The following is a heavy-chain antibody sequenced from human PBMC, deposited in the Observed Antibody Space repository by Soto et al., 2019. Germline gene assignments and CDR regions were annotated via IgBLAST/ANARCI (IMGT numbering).Heavy chain of an antibody. J-gene: IGHJ6*02. CDR1: GFTFSSYG. CDR3: AKVGYGDYVGYYGMDV. V-gene: IGHV3-30*18. CDR2: ISYDGSNK. Sequence: GSLRLSCAASGFTFSSYGMHWVRQAPGKGLEWVAVISYDGSNKYYADSVKGRFTISRDNSKNTLYLQMNSLRAEDTAVYYCAKVGYGDYVGYYGMDVWGQGTTVTVSS. D-gene: IGHD4-17*01.